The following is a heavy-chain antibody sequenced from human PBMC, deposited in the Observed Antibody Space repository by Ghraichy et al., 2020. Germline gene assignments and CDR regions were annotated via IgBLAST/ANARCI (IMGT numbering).Heavy chain of an antibody. CDR2: IHYSGST. CDR1: GGSISNYY. CDR3: ARDARTYYYDSGGMDV. D-gene: IGHD3-10*01. Sequence: LSLTCTVSGGSISNYYWTWIRQPPGKGLEWIGYIHYSGSTNYSPSLKSRLTMSVDTSKNQFSLKLNSVTAADTAVYYCARDARTYYYDSGGMDVWGQGTTVTVSS. J-gene: IGHJ6*02. V-gene: IGHV4-59*01.